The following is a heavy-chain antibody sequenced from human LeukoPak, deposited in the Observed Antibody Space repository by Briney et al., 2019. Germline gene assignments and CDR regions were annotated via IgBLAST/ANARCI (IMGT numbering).Heavy chain of an antibody. V-gene: IGHV4-61*02. CDR2: IYSSGST. J-gene: IGHJ2*01. D-gene: IGHD3-3*01. Sequence: SQTLSLTCTVSGGSISCGSYYWSWIRQTAGKRLEWIGRIYSSGSTNYNPSLKSRVTISVDTSKNQFSLKLSSVTAVDTAVYYCASTRNYDLWSGSGYFDLWDRGTLVTVSS. CDR1: GGSISCGSYY. CDR3: ASTRNYDLWSGSGYFDL.